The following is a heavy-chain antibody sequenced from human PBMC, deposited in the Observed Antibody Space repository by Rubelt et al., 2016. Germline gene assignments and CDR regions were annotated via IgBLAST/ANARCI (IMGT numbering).Heavy chain of an antibody. V-gene: IGHV3-66*01. CDR3: ARAYSNYVRGWFEDY. Sequence: SGFTVSSNYMSWVRQAPGKGLEWVSVIYSGGSTYYADSVKGRFTISRDNSKNTLYLQMNSLRAEDTAVYYCARAYSNYVRGWFEDYWGQGTLVTVSS. J-gene: IGHJ4*02. CDR2: IYSGGST. CDR1: GFTVSSNY. D-gene: IGHD4-11*01.